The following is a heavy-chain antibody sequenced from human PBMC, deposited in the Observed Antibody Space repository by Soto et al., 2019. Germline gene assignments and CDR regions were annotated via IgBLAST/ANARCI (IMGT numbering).Heavy chain of an antibody. D-gene: IGHD3-9*01. CDR3: AKDDRYFDWLTTGGYFDY. CDR1: GFTFSSYG. CDR2: ISYDGSNK. V-gene: IGHV3-30*18. Sequence: QVQLVESGGGVVQPGRSLRLSCAASGFTFSSYGMHWVRQAPGKGLEWVAVISYDGSNKYYADSVKGRFTISRDNSKNTPYLQMNSLRAEDTAVYYCAKDDRYFDWLTTGGYFDYWGQGTLVTVSS. J-gene: IGHJ4*02.